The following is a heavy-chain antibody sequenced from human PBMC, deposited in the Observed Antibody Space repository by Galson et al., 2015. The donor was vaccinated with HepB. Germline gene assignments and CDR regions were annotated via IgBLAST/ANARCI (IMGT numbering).Heavy chain of an antibody. V-gene: IGHV3-48*01. D-gene: IGHD5-18*01. Sequence: SLRLSCAASGFTFSNYGMNWVRQAPGKGLEWVSYITSTSSTIYYADSVKGRFTMSRDNAKNSLYLQMDSLRAEDTAVYYCARGPEYSYGYSSPSGDHWGQGTLVTVSS. CDR1: GFTFSNYG. CDR3: ARGPEYSYGYSSPSGDH. J-gene: IGHJ4*02. CDR2: ITSTSSTI.